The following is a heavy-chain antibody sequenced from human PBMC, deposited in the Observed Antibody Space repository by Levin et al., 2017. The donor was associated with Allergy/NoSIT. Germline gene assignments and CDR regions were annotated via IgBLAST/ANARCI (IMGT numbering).Heavy chain of an antibody. CDR2: IYYSGST. CDR3: ARRRGYSYGDAFDI. D-gene: IGHD5-18*01. V-gene: IGHV4-39*01. CDR1: GGSISSSSYY. Sequence: SETLSLTCTVSGGSISSSSYYWGWIRQPPGKGLEWIGSIYYSGSTYYNPSLKSRVTISVDTSKNQFSLKLSSVTAADTAVYYCARRRGYSYGDAFDIWGQGTMVTVSS. J-gene: IGHJ3*02.